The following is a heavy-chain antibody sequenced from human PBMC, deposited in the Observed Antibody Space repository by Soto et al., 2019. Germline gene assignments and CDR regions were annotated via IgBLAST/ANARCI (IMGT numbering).Heavy chain of an antibody. J-gene: IGHJ3*02. CDR2: IYDSGTT. Sequence: SETLSPTSIASAGPVKSGSSYRRWMHHPPGQGLEWIGYIYDSGTTYYNPSLKSRVTISVDTSKNQFSLKLSSVTAADTAVYYCARRDYYDSSGYYYVPHAFDIWGQGTMVT. D-gene: IGHD3-22*01. V-gene: IGHV4-30-4*02. CDR3: ARRDYYDSSGYYYVPHAFDI. CDR1: AGPVKSGSSY.